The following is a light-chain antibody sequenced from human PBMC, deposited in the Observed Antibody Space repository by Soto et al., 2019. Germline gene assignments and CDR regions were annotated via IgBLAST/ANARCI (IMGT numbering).Light chain of an antibody. CDR2: AVS. V-gene: IGLV2-14*03. CDR1: SSDVGGYNY. J-gene: IGLJ1*01. CDR3: ISYTPSSTYV. Sequence: QSALTQPASVSGSPGQSITNSCTGTSSDVGGYNYVSWYQQYPGKAPKLMIYAVSSRPSGVSNRFSGSKSGNTASLTITGLQAEDEADYHCISYTPSSTYVFGTGTKLTVL.